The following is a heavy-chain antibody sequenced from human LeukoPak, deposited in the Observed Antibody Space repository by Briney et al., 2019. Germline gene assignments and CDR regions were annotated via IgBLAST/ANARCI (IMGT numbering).Heavy chain of an antibody. D-gene: IGHD3-22*01. V-gene: IGHV1-18*01. CDR3: ARGPNYYDSSGFHYRD. J-gene: IGHJ4*02. CDR1: GYTFTSYG. CDR2: ISAYNGNT. Sequence: ASVKVSCKASGYTFTSYGISWVRQAPGQGLEWMGWISAYNGNTNYAQKLQGRVTMTTDTSTSTAYMELRSLRSDDTAVYYCARGPNYYDSSGFHYRDWGQGTLVTVSS.